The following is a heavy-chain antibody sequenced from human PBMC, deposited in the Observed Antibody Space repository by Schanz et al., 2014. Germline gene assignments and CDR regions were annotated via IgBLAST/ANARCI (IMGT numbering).Heavy chain of an antibody. V-gene: IGHV3-7*02. D-gene: IGHD2-15*01. J-gene: IGHJ4*02. CDR3: ARLDPYCRSGTCSRAFDF. CDR1: GFTVSSNY. CDR2: IKHDGSVK. Sequence: EVQLVESGGGLVQPGGSLRLSCAASGFTVSSNYMSWVRQAPGKGPEWVANIKHDGSVKDYVDSVKGRFTISRDNAKNSLFLQMNSLRTEDTAVYYCARLDPYCRSGTCSRAFDFWGQGTLVTVSS.